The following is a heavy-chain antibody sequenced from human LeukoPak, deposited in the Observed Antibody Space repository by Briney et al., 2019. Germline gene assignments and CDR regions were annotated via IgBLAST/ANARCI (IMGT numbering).Heavy chain of an antibody. Sequence: GESLKISCKASEYNFANYWIGWVRQMPGKGLEWMGLIYPGGSNTRFSPSFQGQVTLSADKSITTAYLQWSSLKASDTALYYCARLISTAGLSYFDLWGQGTLVTVSS. CDR3: ARLISTAGLSYFDL. CDR2: IYPGGSNT. CDR1: EYNFANYW. J-gene: IGHJ4*02. V-gene: IGHV5-51*01. D-gene: IGHD2-21*01.